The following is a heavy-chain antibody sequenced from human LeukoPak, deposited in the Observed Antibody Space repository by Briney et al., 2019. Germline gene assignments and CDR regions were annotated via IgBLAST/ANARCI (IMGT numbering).Heavy chain of an antibody. CDR2: IYYSGST. CDR3: ARVFGHDAFGSGSSIDY. J-gene: IGHJ4*02. V-gene: IGHV4-59*13. Sequence: RASETLSLTCTVSGVSISNSYWSWIRQPPGKGLEWIGYIYYSGSTNYNPSLESRVTISVDTSKNQFSLKLRSVTAADTAVYYCARVFGHDAFGSGSSIDYWGQGTLVTVSS. CDR1: GVSISNSY. D-gene: IGHD3-10*01.